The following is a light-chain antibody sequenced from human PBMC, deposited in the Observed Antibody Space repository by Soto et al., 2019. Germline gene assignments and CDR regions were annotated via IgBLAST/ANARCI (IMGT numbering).Light chain of an antibody. Sequence: QSVLTQPPSVSAAPGQKVTISCSGSSSNIGGNSVSWYQQLPGTAPKLLIYDDNKRPSGIPDRFSGSKSGTTATLGIIGFQTGDEADYYCGSWDSSLSAHVFGTGTKVTVL. V-gene: IGLV1-51*01. CDR3: GSWDSSLSAHV. J-gene: IGLJ1*01. CDR1: SSNIGGNS. CDR2: DDN.